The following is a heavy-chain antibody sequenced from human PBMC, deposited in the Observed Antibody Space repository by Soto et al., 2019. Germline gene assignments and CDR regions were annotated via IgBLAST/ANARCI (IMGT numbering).Heavy chain of an antibody. CDR3: VRDRLELSPYHYCYGVDV. CDR1: GASISSNNW. D-gene: IGHD1-7*01. Sequence: SETLSLTCAVSGASISSNNWWRWVRQAPGKGLEWIGEIYRSRKTNYSPSLRSRVTISMDSSMNQFSLKLNSVTAADTAVYYCVRDRLELSPYHYCYGVDVWGEGTVVTVSS. V-gene: IGHV4-4*02. J-gene: IGHJ6*02. CDR2: IYRSRKT.